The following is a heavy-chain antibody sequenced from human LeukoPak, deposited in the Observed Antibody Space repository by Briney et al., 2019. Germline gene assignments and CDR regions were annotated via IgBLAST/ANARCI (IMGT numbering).Heavy chain of an antibody. J-gene: IGHJ4*02. V-gene: IGHV3-15*01. CDR2: IKAKGYGETT. D-gene: IGHD3-22*01. CDR3: VIDDYYDKSGPSGADYFDY. CDR1: GFSFSTAW. Sequence: PGGSLRLSWGGSGFSFSTAWMSWVRQAPGKGLEWVGRIKAKGYGETTDYAAPVRGRFSISRDDSKNTLYLQMNSLKTEDTAMYYCVIDDYYDKSGPSGADYFDYWGQGTLVTVSS.